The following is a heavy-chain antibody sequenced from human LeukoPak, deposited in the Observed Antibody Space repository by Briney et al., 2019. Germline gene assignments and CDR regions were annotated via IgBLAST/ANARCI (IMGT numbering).Heavy chain of an antibody. D-gene: IGHD1-26*01. CDR3: ARGAITGFDY. CDR1: GYTFTGQY. V-gene: IGHV1-2*02. CDR2: INPNSGGT. J-gene: IGHJ4*02. Sequence: ASVKVSCKASGYTFTGQYMHWVRQAPGQGLEWMGWINPNSGGTRYAQKFQGRVTMTRDTSTSTAYMELSRLTSDDTAVYYCARGAITGFDYWGQGTLVIVSS.